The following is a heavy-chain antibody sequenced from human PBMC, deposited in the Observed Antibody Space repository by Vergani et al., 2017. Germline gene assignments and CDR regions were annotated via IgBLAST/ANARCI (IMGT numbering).Heavy chain of an antibody. CDR3: AKDRRDTAMVSHYYYYYYMDV. CDR1: GFRVTTYY. Sequence: VELLESGGGLAQPGGSLRVSCSASGFRVTTYYMSWVRQAPGKGLEWVSVIKSDGRTSYAESVRGRFTISRDNSKNTMFLQMNNLRAEDTAVYYCAKDRRDTAMVSHYYYYYYMDVWGKGTTVTVSS. J-gene: IGHJ6*03. D-gene: IGHD5-18*01. V-gene: IGHV3-66*01. CDR2: IKSDGRT.